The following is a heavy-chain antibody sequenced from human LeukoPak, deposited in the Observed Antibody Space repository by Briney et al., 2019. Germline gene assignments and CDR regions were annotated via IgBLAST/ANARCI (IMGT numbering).Heavy chain of an antibody. J-gene: IGHJ4*02. Sequence: QPGGSLRLSCVGSGFTFSNSWMNWVRQTPGRGLEWVANIKPDGRQKYYVDSVKGRFIISRDNSQNTLYLQMDSLRAEDTAVYYRAKESHSSSLRDFEDWGQGTLVTVSS. CDR1: GFTFSNSW. D-gene: IGHD6-19*01. CDR2: IKPDGRQK. V-gene: IGHV3-7*05. CDR3: AKESHSSSLRDFED.